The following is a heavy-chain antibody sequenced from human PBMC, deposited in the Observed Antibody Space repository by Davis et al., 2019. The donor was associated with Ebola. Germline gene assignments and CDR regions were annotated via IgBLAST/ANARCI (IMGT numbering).Heavy chain of an antibody. CDR2: IYYSGST. Sequence: PGGSLRLSCTVSGGSISSYYWSWIRQPPGKGLEWIGYIYYSGSTNYNPSLKSRVTISVDTSKNQFSLKLSSVTAADTAVYYCARSSAYCSSTSCSWFDPWGQGTLVTVSS. J-gene: IGHJ5*02. CDR3: ARSSAYCSSTSCSWFDP. V-gene: IGHV4-59*01. CDR1: GGSISSYY. D-gene: IGHD2-2*01.